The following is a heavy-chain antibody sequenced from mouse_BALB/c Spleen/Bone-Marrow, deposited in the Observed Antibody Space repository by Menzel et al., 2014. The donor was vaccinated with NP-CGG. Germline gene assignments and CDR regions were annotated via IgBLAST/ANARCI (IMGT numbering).Heavy chain of an antibody. CDR3: GSYWFAY. CDR1: GYSFTGYF. V-gene: IGHV1-37*01. Sequence: EVKLMESGPELVKPGASVKISCKASGYSFTGYFMNWVKQSHGKSLEWIGHINPYNGDTFYNQKFKGKATLTVDKSSSTAHMELLSLTSEDSAVCYCGSYWFAYWGQGTLVTVSA. J-gene: IGHJ3*01. CDR2: INPYNGDT.